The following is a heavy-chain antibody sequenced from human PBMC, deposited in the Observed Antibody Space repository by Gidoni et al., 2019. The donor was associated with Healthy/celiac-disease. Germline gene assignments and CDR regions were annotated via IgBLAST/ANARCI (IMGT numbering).Heavy chain of an antibody. J-gene: IGHJ4*02. V-gene: IGHV3-9*01. D-gene: IGHD3-10*01. Sequence: EVHLVETGGGLLQPGGSLRLSWADSGFTFDDYAMHWVRQPAGKGLEWVSGISWSSGSIGYADCVKGRFTISRDNAKNSLYLQMNSLRAEDTALYYCAKDMGYYYGSATDYWGQGTLVTVSS. CDR3: AKDMGYYYGSATDY. CDR2: ISWSSGSI. CDR1: GFTFDDYA.